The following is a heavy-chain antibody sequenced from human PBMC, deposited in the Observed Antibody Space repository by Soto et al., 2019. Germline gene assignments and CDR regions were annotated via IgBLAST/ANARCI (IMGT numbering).Heavy chain of an antibody. D-gene: IGHD4-4*01. CDR3: ARHQDYSNDDAFDI. J-gene: IGHJ3*02. V-gene: IGHV4-59*08. CDR1: GGSISSYY. CDR2: IYYSGST. Sequence: SETLSLTCTVSGGSISSYYWSWIRQPPGKGLEWIGYIYYSGSTNYNPSLKSRVTISVDTSKNQFSLKLSSVTAADTAVYYCARHQDYSNDDAFDIWGQGTMVTVSS.